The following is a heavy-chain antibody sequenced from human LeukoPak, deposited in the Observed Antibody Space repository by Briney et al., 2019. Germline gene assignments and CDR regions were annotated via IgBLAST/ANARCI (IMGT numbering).Heavy chain of an antibody. CDR1: GYSFDSYA. D-gene: IGHD6-13*01. CDR2: INGGGDIT. J-gene: IGHJ4*02. V-gene: IGHV3-23*01. Sequence: GESLKLSCAGSGYSFDSYAMTWVRQAPGKGLEWVSSINGGGDITYYAESVKGRFTVSRDNSKNTLFLQMNSLRAEDTAVFYCAKRYGDSTSWFFDFWGQGSLVTVSS. CDR3: AKRYGDSTSWFFDF.